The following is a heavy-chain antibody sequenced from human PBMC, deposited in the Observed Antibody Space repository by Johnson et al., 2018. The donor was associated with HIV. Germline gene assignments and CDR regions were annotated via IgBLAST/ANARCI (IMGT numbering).Heavy chain of an antibody. J-gene: IGHJ3*02. D-gene: IGHD1-26*01. Sequence: VQLVESGGGVVQPGRSQRLSCAASGFTFNHAWMSWVRQAPGKGLEWVSGINWNGGSVGYADSVKGRFTISRDNAKNSLYLQMNSLRAEDTALYYCASQQWELGSHDAFDIWGQGKMVTVSS. CDR2: INWNGGSV. CDR3: ASQQWELGSHDAFDI. V-gene: IGHV3-20*04. CDR1: GFTFNHAW.